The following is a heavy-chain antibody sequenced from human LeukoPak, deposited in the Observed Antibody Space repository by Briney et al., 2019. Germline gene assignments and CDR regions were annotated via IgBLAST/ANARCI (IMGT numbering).Heavy chain of an antibody. CDR3: ARVVKRGYNWFDP. D-gene: IGHD3-22*01. Sequence: GASVKVSCKASGYTFTSYDINWVRQATGQGPEWMGWMNPNSGNTGYAQKFQGRVTITRNTSISTAYMELSSLRSEDTAVYYCARVVKRGYNWFDPWGQGTLVTVSS. CDR2: MNPNSGNT. V-gene: IGHV1-8*03. J-gene: IGHJ5*02. CDR1: GYTFTSYD.